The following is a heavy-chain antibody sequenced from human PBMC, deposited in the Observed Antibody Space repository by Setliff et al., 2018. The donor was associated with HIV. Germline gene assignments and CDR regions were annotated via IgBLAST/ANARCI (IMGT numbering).Heavy chain of an antibody. CDR2: INAGNGNT. Sequence: ASVKVSCKASGYTFTSYAIHWVRQAPGQSLEWMGWINAGNGNTQFSQKFQGRVTMTRNTSISTAYMELSSLRSEDSAVYYCARSPYCTGGSCNSRRSIDSWGQGALVTVSS. CDR3: ARSPYCTGGSCNSRRSIDS. J-gene: IGHJ4*02. D-gene: IGHD2-15*01. CDR1: GYTFTSYA. V-gene: IGHV1-3*01.